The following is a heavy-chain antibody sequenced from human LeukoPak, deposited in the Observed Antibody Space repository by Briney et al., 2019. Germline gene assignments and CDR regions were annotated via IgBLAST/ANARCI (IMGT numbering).Heavy chain of an antibody. J-gene: IGHJ5*02. CDR2: ISTGSSYI. V-gene: IGHV3-21*01. D-gene: IGHD1-7*01. Sequence: PGGSLRLSCAASGFTFSRYSMNWVRQAPGKGLEWVSSISTGSSYIYYADSLKGRFTISRDNAKNSLYLQMNSLRAEGTAVYYCARVDNWNYYDNWFDPWGQGTLVTVSS. CDR3: ARVDNWNYYDNWFDP. CDR1: GFTFSRYS.